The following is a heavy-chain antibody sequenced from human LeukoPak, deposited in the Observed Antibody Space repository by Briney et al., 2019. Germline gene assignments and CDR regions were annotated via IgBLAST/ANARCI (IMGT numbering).Heavy chain of an antibody. CDR1: GFAFGSYA. J-gene: IGHJ1*01. Sequence: GRSLRLSCAASGFAFGSYAMHWVRQAPGKGLEWVALISYDGTNEYYADSVKGRFTISRDNSKNTLYLQMNNLRAEDTALYYCAREGDNNKWYRFQHWGQGTLVTVSS. V-gene: IGHV3-30-3*01. D-gene: IGHD2-2*01. CDR3: AREGDNNKWYRFQH. CDR2: ISYDGTNE.